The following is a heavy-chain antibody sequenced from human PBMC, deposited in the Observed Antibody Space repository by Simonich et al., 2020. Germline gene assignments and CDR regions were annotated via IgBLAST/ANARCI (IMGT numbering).Heavy chain of an antibody. CDR1: GFTFSSYG. Sequence: QVQLVESGGGVVQPGRSLRLSCAASGFTFSSYGMHWVRQAPGKGLGWLSVIWYEGSNKYYADSLKGRFTIPRDNSKNTLYRQMNSLRAEDTAVYYCARDRCTNGVCLDVWGKGTTITVSS. CDR2: IWYEGSNK. CDR3: ARDRCTNGVCLDV. V-gene: IGHV3-33*01. D-gene: IGHD2-8*01. J-gene: IGHJ6*04.